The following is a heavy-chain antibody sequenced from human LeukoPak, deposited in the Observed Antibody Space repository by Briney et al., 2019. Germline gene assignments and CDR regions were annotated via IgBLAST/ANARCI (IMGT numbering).Heavy chain of an antibody. Sequence: SETPSLTCAVSGGSFSGYYWAWIRQPPGKGLEWIGEINHSGSTNYNPSLKSRVTISVDTSKNQFSLKLSSVTAADTAVYYCARGYGDYVASLYFDYWGQGTLVTVSS. CDR3: ARGYGDYVASLYFDY. V-gene: IGHV4-34*01. J-gene: IGHJ4*02. D-gene: IGHD4-17*01. CDR2: INHSGST. CDR1: GGSFSGYY.